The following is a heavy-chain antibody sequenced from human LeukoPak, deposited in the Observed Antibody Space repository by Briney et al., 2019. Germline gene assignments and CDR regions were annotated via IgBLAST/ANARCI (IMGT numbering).Heavy chain of an antibody. Sequence: PSETLSLTCTVFGGSISSSNYYWGWIRQPPGKGLEWIGSIYYGGSTYYNPSLKSRITISVDTSKNQFSLKLNSVTAADTAVYSCARAYFNAYGYFDYWGQGTLVTVSS. J-gene: IGHJ4*02. CDR1: GGSISSSNYY. CDR3: ARAYFNAYGYFDY. D-gene: IGHD3-16*01. V-gene: IGHV4-39*07. CDR2: IYYGGST.